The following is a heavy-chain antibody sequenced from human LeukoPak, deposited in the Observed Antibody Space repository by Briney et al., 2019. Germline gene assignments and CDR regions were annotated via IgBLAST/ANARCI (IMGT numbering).Heavy chain of an antibody. J-gene: IGHJ6*02. CDR1: GRSFRGYY. Sequence: PSQTLSLTCAVDGRSFRGYYCSWVSQPPGKWLESLGEINHVGNTNYNPSLKSRVTISVDTSKNHFSLKLSSVTAADTAVYYCARGRVVVVAASYYYGMDVWGQGNTVTVSS. CDR3: ARGRVVVVAASYYYGMDV. CDR2: INHVGNT. V-gene: IGHV4-34*01. D-gene: IGHD2-15*01.